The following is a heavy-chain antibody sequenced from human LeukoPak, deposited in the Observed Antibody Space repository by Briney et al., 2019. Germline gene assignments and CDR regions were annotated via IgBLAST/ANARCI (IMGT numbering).Heavy chain of an antibody. V-gene: IGHV4-30-4*01. CDR3: ARGDSSTWSFKI. Sequence: SQTLSLTCTVSGGSISSGDYYWSWIRQPPGKGREWIAYIYYRGSTSYNPSLKSRVTISVDTSKNQFSLKLNSVTAADTAVYYCARGDSSTWSFKIWGQGTLVTVSS. J-gene: IGHJ4*02. D-gene: IGHD6-13*01. CDR2: IYYRGST. CDR1: GGSISSGDYY.